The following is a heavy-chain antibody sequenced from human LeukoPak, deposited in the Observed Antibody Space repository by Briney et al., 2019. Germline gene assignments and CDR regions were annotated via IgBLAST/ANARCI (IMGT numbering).Heavy chain of an antibody. D-gene: IGHD3-10*01. Sequence: ASVKVSCKASGYTFTNYGISWVRQPPGQGLEWMGCISGYNGDTNYAKKVQGRVTMTTDTSTSTAHMELTSLRSDDTAVYYCARRTYYYGTGSYNNNYYYYMDVWGKGTTVTVSS. J-gene: IGHJ6*03. CDR3: ARRTYYYGTGSYNNNYYYYMDV. V-gene: IGHV1-18*01. CDR2: ISGYNGDT. CDR1: GYTFTNYG.